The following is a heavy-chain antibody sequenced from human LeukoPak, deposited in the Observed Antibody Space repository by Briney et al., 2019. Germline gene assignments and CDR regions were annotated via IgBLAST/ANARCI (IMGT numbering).Heavy chain of an antibody. V-gene: IGHV3-53*04. CDR1: GFTVSSNY. CDR2: IYSGSSST. Sequence: GGSLRLSCAASGFTVSSNYMSWARQAPGKGLEWVSVIYSGSSSTYYTDSVKGRSTISRHNSKNTLYLQMNSLRAEDTAVYYCARVGSGWYDFDYWGQGTLVTVSS. D-gene: IGHD6-19*01. J-gene: IGHJ4*02. CDR3: ARVGSGWYDFDY.